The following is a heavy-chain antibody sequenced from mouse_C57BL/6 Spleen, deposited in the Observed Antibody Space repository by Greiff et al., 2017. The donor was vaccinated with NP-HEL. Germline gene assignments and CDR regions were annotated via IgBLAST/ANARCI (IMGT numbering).Heavy chain of an antibody. CDR2: INPSNGGT. CDR3: RRGYYSNIWFAY. Sequence: QVQLQQPGPELVKPGASVKLSCKASGYTFTSYWMHWVKQRPGQGLEWIGNINPSNGGTNYNEKFKSKATLTVDKSSSTALMQLSSLTSEDSAVYCCRRGYYSNIWFAYWGQGTMVTVSA. D-gene: IGHD2-5*01. CDR1: GYTFTSYW. J-gene: IGHJ3*01. V-gene: IGHV1-53*01.